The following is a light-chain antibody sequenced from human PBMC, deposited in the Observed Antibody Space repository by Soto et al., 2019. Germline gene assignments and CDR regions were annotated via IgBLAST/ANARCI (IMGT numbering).Light chain of an antibody. CDR1: SNDNGRSRH. CDR3: AAYSFSNPYVI. V-gene: IGLV2-14*01. CDR2: EVS. J-gene: IGLJ2*01. Sequence: QSVLTQPASVSGSPGQSITISCTGTSNDNGRSRHVSWYQQHPGKGPKVMIYEVSNRPSGISNRFSASKSGNTATLTISGLQAEDAADYYCAAYSFSNPYVIFGGGTKLTVL.